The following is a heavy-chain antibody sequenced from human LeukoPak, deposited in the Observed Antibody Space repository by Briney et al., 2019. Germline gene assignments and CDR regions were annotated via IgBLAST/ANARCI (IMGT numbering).Heavy chain of an antibody. D-gene: IGHD2-15*01. V-gene: IGHV4-34*01. CDR2: INHSGST. J-gene: IGHJ3*02. CDR1: GGSFSGYY. CDR3: ARSCSGGSCYSNAFDI. Sequence: SETLSLTCAVYGGSFSGYYWSWIRQPPGKGLEWIGEINHSGSTNYNPSLKSRVTISVDTTKNQFSLKLSSVTAADTAVYYCARSCSGGSCYSNAFDIWGQGTMVTVSS.